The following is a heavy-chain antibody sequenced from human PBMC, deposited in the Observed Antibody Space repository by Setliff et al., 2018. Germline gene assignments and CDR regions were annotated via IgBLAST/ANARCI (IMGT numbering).Heavy chain of an antibody. V-gene: IGHV1-2*06. J-gene: IGHJ6*03. CDR3: ARGRGSYYYYMDA. CDR1: GYTFTGYY. Sequence: ASVKVSCKASGYTFTGYYMHWVRQAPGQGLEWMGRINPNSGGTNYAQKFRGRVTMTRDTSISTAYMELSRLRSDDTAVYYCARGRGSYYYYMDAWGKGTTVTVSS. D-gene: IGHD1-26*01. CDR2: INPNSGGT.